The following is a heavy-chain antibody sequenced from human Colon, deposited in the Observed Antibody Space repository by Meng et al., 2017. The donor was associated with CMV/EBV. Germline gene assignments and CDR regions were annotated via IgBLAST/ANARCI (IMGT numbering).Heavy chain of an antibody. CDR3: ARGGQLGILVYFEL. CDR1: GGTFSSYA. Sequence: ASVKVSCKASGGTFSSYAISWVRQAPGQGLEWIGVMYPSGDFTHYEQKFQGRVIMTRDTSTNTFYVELSSLTSEDTAVYYCARGGQLGILVYFELWGPGTLVTVSS. CDR2: MYPSGDFT. D-gene: IGHD1-14*01. J-gene: IGHJ4*02. V-gene: IGHV1-46*01.